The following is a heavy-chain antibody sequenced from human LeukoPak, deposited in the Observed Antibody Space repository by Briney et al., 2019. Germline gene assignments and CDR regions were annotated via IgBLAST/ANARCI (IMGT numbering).Heavy chain of an antibody. D-gene: IGHD1-26*01. J-gene: IGHJ6*02. CDR3: ARVGRGSYSPYVMDV. CDR2: IYYSGST. Sequence: SQTLSLTCTVSGGSISSGDYYWSWIRQPPGKGLEWIGYIYYSGSTYYNPSLKSRVTISVDTSKNQFSLKLSSVTAADTAVYYCARVGRGSYSPYVMDVWGQGTTVTVSS. CDR1: GGSISSGDYY. V-gene: IGHV4-30-4*01.